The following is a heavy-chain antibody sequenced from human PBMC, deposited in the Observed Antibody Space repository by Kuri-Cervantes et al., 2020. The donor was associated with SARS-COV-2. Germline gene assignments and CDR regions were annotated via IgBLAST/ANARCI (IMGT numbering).Heavy chain of an antibody. Sequence: SETLSLTCTVSGGSISSYYWSWIQQPPGKGLEWIGYIYYSGSTNYNPSLKSRVTISVDTSKNQFSLKLSSVTAADTAVYYCARGFEKGHRAPEYSSSLVVFDPWGQGTLVTVSS. CDR3: ARGFEKGHRAPEYSSSLVVFDP. V-gene: IGHV4-59*12. J-gene: IGHJ5*02. D-gene: IGHD6-6*01. CDR2: IYYSGST. CDR1: GGSISSYY.